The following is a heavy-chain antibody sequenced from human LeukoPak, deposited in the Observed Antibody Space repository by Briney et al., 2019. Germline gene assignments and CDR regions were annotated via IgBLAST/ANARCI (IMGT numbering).Heavy chain of an antibody. CDR1: GYTFTSYA. V-gene: IGHV1-2*02. J-gene: IGHJ4*02. D-gene: IGHD2-2*01. CDR3: AREPRPPVYCSSTSCYLDY. CDR2: INPNSGGT. Sequence: ASVKVSCKASGYTFTSYAMNWVRQAPGQGLEWMGWINPNSGGTNYAQKFQGRVTMTRDTSISTAYMELSRLRSDDTAVYYCAREPRPPVYCSSTSCYLDYWGQGTLVTVSS.